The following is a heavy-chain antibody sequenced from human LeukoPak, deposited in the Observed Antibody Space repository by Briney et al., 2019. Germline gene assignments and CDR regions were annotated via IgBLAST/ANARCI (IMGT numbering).Heavy chain of an antibody. D-gene: IGHD3-9*01. CDR3: ARRTILTGSDY. V-gene: IGHV4-4*08. CDR1: GVSMSPYY. Sequence: SETLSLTCTVSGVSMSPYYWSWIRQTPGKGLEWIGYIYNSVRTDYNPSLKSRVTISVDTSKNQFSLKLSSVTAADTAVYYCARRTILTGSDYWGQGTLVTVSS. CDR2: IYNSVRT. J-gene: IGHJ4*02.